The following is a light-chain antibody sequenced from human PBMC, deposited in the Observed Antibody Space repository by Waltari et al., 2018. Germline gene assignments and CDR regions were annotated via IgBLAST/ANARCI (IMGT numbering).Light chain of an antibody. CDR2: AVS. CDR3: SSYAGSSKGV. J-gene: IGLJ2*01. V-gene: IGLV2-23*02. CDR1: SSAVGNYKL. Sequence: QSALTQPASVSGSPGQSITTSCTGTSSAVGNYKLVSWYHQPPGKAPKLMIYAVSKRPSGVSDRFSGSKSGDMASLTISGLQPEDEAEYFCSSYAGSSKGVFGGGTKVTVL.